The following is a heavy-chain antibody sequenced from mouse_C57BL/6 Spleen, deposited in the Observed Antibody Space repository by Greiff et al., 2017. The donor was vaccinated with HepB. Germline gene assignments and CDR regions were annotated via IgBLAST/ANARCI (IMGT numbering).Heavy chain of an antibody. CDR3: TPYGYFDV. Sequence: QVQLQQPGAELVRPGTSVKLSCKASGYTFTSYWMHWVKQRPGQGLEWIGVIDPSDSYTNYNQKFKGKATLTVDTSSSTSYMQLSSLTSEDSAVYYCTPYGYFDVWGTGTTVTVSS. V-gene: IGHV1-59*01. CDR2: IDPSDSYT. CDR1: GYTFTSYW. J-gene: IGHJ1*03.